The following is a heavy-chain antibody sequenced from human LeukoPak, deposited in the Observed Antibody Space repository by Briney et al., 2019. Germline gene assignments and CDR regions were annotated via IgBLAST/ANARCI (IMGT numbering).Heavy chain of an antibody. CDR2: IYSGGDT. V-gene: IGHV3-53*01. CDR1: GFTVSSNY. J-gene: IGHJ3*02. CDR3: SRGKYTAAFDI. Sequence: GGSLRLSCAASGFTVSSNYMSWVRQAPGKGLEWVSLIYSGGDTYYGDSVKGRFTISRDNSKNTLYLQMNSLRAEDTAVYYCSRGKYTAAFDIWGQGTMVTVSS. D-gene: IGHD5-18*01.